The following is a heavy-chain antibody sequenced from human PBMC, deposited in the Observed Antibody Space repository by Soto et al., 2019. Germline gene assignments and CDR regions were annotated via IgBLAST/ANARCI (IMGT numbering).Heavy chain of an antibody. D-gene: IGHD2-21*01. V-gene: IGHV3-23*01. CDR3: AKDAVYNDGLWLMDH. Sequence: ESGGGLVQPGGSLRLSCAASGFTFSSYAMSWVRQAPGKGLEWVSSITGTGGSTYYAGSVKGRFTISRDNSKNTVYLQMTDLRADDTAVYYCAKDAVYNDGLWLMDHWGQGTQVTVSS. CDR1: GFTFSSYA. CDR2: ITGTGGST. J-gene: IGHJ4*02.